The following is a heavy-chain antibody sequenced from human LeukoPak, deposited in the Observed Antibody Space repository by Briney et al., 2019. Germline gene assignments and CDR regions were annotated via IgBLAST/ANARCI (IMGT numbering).Heavy chain of an antibody. V-gene: IGHV4-59*01. Sequence: SETLSLTCTVSGGSISSYYWSWIRQPPGKGLEWIGYIYYSGSTNYNPSLKSRVTISVDTSKNQFSLKLSSVTAADTAVYYCARDYQGFGYWGQGTLVTVSS. CDR2: IYYSGST. CDR3: ARDYQGFGY. D-gene: IGHD3-16*02. CDR1: GGSISSYY. J-gene: IGHJ4*02.